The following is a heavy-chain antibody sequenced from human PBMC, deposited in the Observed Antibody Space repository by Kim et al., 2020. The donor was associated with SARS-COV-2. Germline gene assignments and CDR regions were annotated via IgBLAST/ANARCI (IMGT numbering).Heavy chain of an antibody. CDR3: AREAVYGSGSR. D-gene: IGHD3-10*01. V-gene: IGHV4-30-2*01. CDR1: GGSISSGGYS. CDR2: IYHSGST. Sequence: LSLTCAVSGGSISSGGYSWSWIRQPPGKGLEWIGYIYHSGSTYYNPSLKSRVTISVDRSKNQFSLKLSSVTAADTAVYYCAREAVYGSGSRWGQGTLVTVSS. J-gene: IGHJ4*02.